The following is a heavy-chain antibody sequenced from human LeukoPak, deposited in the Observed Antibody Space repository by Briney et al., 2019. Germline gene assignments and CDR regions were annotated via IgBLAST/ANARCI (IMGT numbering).Heavy chain of an antibody. CDR2: ISYDGRNQ. J-gene: IGHJ4*02. D-gene: IGHD1-26*01. CDR3: VKDRTINGRSSPFDS. Sequence: TGGSLRLSCAASGFSFTTYGMHWVRQAPLKGLEWLAAISYDGRNQNYADSVKGRFTIFRDNSQNTLYLQMNSLGAEDTALYYCVKDRTINGRSSPFDSWGQGTLVTVSS. CDR1: GFSFTTYG. V-gene: IGHV3-30*18.